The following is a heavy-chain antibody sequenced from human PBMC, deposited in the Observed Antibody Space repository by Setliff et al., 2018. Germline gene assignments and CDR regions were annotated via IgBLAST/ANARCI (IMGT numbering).Heavy chain of an antibody. CDR1: GGSISDYY. V-gene: IGHV4-34*01. Sequence: PSETLCLTCTVSGGSISDYYWIWIRQPPGKGLEWIGEINHSGSTNYNPSLKSRVTISVDTSKNQFSLKLSSVTAADTALYYCTVYNTGSSKDHYWGQGTPVTVSS. D-gene: IGHD2-8*02. CDR2: INHSGST. CDR3: TVYNTGSSKDHY. J-gene: IGHJ4*02.